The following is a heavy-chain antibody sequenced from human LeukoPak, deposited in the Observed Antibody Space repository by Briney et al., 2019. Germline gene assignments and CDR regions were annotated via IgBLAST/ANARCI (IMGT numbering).Heavy chain of an antibody. CDR3: ARARIEPTI. CDR1: GGSFSGHY. J-gene: IGHJ4*02. Sequence: SETLSLTCAVFGGSFSGHYWSWIRQPPGKGLEWIGEVNHSGNTNYNPSLTSRVTISLDTSKNQLSLKLTSVTAADTAVYYCARARIEPTIWGQGTLVTVSS. V-gene: IGHV4-34*01. CDR2: VNHSGNT. D-gene: IGHD5-12*01.